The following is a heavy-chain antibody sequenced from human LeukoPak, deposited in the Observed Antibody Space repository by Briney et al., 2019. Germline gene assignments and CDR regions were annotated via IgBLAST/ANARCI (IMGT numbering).Heavy chain of an antibody. V-gene: IGHV1-2*02. CDR3: AREWVGATTWPGY. D-gene: IGHD1-26*01. CDR1: GYTFTCYY. CDR2: INPNSGGT. J-gene: IGHJ4*02. Sequence: SVKVSCKSSGYTFTCYYMHWVRQAPGQGLEWMGWINPNSGGTNYAQKFQGRVAMTRDTSISTAYMELSRLRSDDTAVYYCAREWVGATTWPGYWGQGTLVTVSS.